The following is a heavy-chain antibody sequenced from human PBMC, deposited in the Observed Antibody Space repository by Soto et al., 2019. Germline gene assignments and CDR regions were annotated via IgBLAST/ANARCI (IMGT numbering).Heavy chain of an antibody. CDR1: GFTFKTHA. V-gene: IGHV3-30*18. J-gene: IGHJ6*02. Sequence: ESGGGVAQPGTSLRLSCAASGFTFKTHAMHWVRQAPGKGLEWMAVIAYDGNEKFYADSVKGRFTISRDNSKNALYLQINTLRNEDTAVYYCGKDVGDYVPYYYGVDVWGQGTTVTVSS. CDR3: GKDVGDYVPYYYGVDV. D-gene: IGHD1-26*01. CDR2: IAYDGNEK.